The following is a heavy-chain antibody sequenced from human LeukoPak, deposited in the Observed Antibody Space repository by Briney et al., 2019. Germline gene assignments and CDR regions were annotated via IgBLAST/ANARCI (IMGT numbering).Heavy chain of an antibody. CDR3: AKDRSSWYVGDYFDY. Sequence: PGGSLRLSCAAPGFTFSSYAMSWVRQAPGKGLEWVSAISGSGGSTYYADSVKGRFTISRDNSKNTLYLQMNSLRAEDTAVYYCAKDRSSWYVGDYFDYWGQGTLVTVSP. CDR2: ISGSGGST. J-gene: IGHJ4*02. D-gene: IGHD6-13*01. V-gene: IGHV3-23*01. CDR1: GFTFSSYA.